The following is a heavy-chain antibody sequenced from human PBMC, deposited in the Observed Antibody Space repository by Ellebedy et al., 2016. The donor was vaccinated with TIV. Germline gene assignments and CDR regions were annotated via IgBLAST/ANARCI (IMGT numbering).Heavy chain of an antibody. CDR3: ARSHDSSGHIDS. CDR1: GGSMSSSSYY. Sequence: SETLSLTXAVSGGSMSSSSYYWGWIRQTPGKGLEWIASIYYSGSTYKPSLESRVTMSVDTSKNQFSLRLSSVTTADTALYFCARSHDSSGHIDSWGQGTLVTVSS. V-gene: IGHV4-39*07. J-gene: IGHJ4*02. CDR2: IYYSGST. D-gene: IGHD3-22*01.